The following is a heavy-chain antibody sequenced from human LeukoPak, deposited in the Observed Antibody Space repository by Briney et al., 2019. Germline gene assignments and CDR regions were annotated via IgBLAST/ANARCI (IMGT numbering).Heavy chain of an antibody. Sequence: LRLSCAASGFTFSSYGMHWVRQAPGKGLEWVAVISYDGSNKYYADSVKGRFTISRDNSKNTLYLQMNSLRAEDTAVYYCARSGGQQLVLFDYWGQGTLVTVSS. CDR3: ARSGGQQLVLFDY. CDR1: GFTFSSYG. CDR2: ISYDGSNK. J-gene: IGHJ4*02. D-gene: IGHD6-13*01. V-gene: IGHV3-30*03.